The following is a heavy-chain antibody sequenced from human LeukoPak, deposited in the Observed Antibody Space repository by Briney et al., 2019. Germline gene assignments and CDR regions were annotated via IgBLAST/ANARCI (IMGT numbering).Heavy chain of an antibody. J-gene: IGHJ3*02. V-gene: IGHV4-59*08. CDR3: ARYRRAGGRSSAGALDI. CDR2: IYYSGST. Sequence: SETLSLTCTVSGGSISSYYWSWIRQPPGKGLEWIGYIYYSGSTYYNPSLKSRVTISVDTSKNQFSLKLSSVTAADTAVYYCARYRRAGGRSSAGALDIWGQGTMVTVSS. CDR1: GGSISSYY. D-gene: IGHD6-19*01.